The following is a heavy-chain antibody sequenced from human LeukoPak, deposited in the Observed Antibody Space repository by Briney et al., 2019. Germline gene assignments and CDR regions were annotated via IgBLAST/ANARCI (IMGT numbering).Heavy chain of an antibody. Sequence: ASVKVSCKASGGTFSSYAISWVRQAPGQGLEWMGRIIPILGTANYAQKFQGRVTITADKSTSTAYMELSSLRSEDTAVYYCARELAAAGSIDYWGQGTLVTVSS. CDR1: GGTFSSYA. J-gene: IGHJ4*02. CDR2: IIPILGTA. V-gene: IGHV1-69*04. CDR3: ARELAAAGSIDY. D-gene: IGHD6-13*01.